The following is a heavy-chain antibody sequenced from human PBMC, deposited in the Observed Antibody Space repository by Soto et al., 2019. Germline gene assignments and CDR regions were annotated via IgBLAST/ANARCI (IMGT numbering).Heavy chain of an antibody. CDR3: ARLGYCSSTSCYTGIYYGMDV. Sequence: PGESLKISCKGSGYSFTSYWISWVRQMPGKGLEWMGRIDPSDSYTNYSPSFQGHVTISADKSISTAYLQWSSLKASDTAMYYCARLGYCSSTSCYTGIYYGMDVWCPGTTGTVS. J-gene: IGHJ6*02. CDR2: IDPSDSYT. D-gene: IGHD2-2*02. V-gene: IGHV5-10-1*01. CDR1: GYSFTSYW.